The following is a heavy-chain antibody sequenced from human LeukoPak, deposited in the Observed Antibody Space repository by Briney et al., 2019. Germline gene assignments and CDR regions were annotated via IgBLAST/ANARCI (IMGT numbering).Heavy chain of an antibody. CDR1: GGSITSGSYY. Sequence: SETLSLTCTLPGGSITSGSYYWTWIRQPGGKGLEWLGRIYTSGSTTYNPSLRSRFPIPVATSKNQLSLKLGSLTAGDTAVYYCARSHDSSGCSGRADASDIWGQGTMVTVSS. V-gene: IGHV4-61*02. D-gene: IGHD3-22*01. J-gene: IGHJ3*02. CDR3: ARSHDSSGCSGRADASDI. CDR2: IYTSGST.